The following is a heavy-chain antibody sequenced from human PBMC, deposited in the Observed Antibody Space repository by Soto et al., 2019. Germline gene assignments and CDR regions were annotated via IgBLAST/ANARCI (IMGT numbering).Heavy chain of an antibody. Sequence: GGSLRLSCAASGFTFSSYGMHWVRQAPGKGLEWVAVISYDGSNEYYADSVKGRFTISRDNSKNTLYLQMNSLRAEDTAVYYCAKDRWAGIAVAGPTDWGQGTLVTVSS. CDR3: AKDRWAGIAVAGPTD. D-gene: IGHD6-19*01. J-gene: IGHJ4*02. CDR1: GFTFSSYG. V-gene: IGHV3-30*18. CDR2: ISYDGSNE.